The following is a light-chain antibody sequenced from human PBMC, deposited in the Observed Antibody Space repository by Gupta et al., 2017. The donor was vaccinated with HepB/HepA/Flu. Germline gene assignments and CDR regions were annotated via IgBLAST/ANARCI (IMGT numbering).Light chain of an antibody. J-gene: IGKJ5*01. V-gene: IGKV1-33*01. CDR3: QQYDNLPIT. Sequence: DCHMTQFPFFLSATVGDRVTITCQASQDISNYLNWYQQKPGKAPKLLIYDASNLETGVPSRFSGSGSGTDFTFTISSLQPEDIATYYCQQYDNLPITFGQGTRLEIK. CDR1: QDISNY. CDR2: DAS.